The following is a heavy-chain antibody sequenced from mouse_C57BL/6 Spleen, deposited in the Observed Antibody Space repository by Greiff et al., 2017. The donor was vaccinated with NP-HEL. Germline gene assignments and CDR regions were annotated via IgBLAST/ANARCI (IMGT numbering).Heavy chain of an antibody. Sequence: ESGPGLVKPSQSLSLTCSVTGYSITSGYYWNWIRQFPGNKLEWMGYISYDGSNNYNPSLKNRISITRDTSKNQFFLKLNSVTTEDTATYYCAGERAAWFAYWGQGTLVTVSA. J-gene: IGHJ3*01. CDR2: ISYDGSN. V-gene: IGHV3-6*01. CDR1: GYSITSGYY. CDR3: AGERAAWFAY. D-gene: IGHD3-1*01.